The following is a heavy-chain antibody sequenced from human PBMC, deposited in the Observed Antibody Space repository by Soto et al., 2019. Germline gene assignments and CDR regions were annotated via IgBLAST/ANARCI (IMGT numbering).Heavy chain of an antibody. CDR1: GFSVSTSH. CDR3: AKYGCSSTACQCDY. J-gene: IGHJ4*02. V-gene: IGHV3-53*01. D-gene: IGHD2-2*01. Sequence: GGSLRLSCAAAGFSVSTSHISWVRQAPGKGLEWVSVIYSGGATHYAVSVKGRLIISRDKSKNTVDLQMNSLRAEDTAVYYCAKYGCSSTACQCDYWGQGTRVTVSS. CDR2: IYSGGAT.